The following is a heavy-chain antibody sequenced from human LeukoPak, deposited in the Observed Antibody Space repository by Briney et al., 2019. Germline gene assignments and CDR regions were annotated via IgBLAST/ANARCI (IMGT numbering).Heavy chain of an antibody. D-gene: IGHD3-22*01. CDR3: ARDSFPGRYYEGAFDI. CDR2: INPNSGGT. V-gene: IGHV1-2*02. J-gene: IGHJ3*02. Sequence: GASVKVSCKASAYTFTGYYMHWVRQAPGQGLEWMGWINPNSGGTNYAQKFQGRVTMTRDTSISTAYMELSRLRSDDTAVYYCARDSFPGRYYEGAFDIWGQGTMVTVSS. CDR1: AYTFTGYY.